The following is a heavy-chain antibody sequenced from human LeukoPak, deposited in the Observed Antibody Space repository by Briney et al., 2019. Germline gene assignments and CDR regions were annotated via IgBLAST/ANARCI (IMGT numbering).Heavy chain of an antibody. Sequence: SVKVSCKASGGTFSSYAISWVRQAPGQGLEWMGGIIPIFGTANYAQKFQGRVTITTDESTSTAYMELSSLRSEDTAVYYCAGEGYAWARWDYWGQGTLVTVSS. CDR2: IIPIFGTA. CDR3: AGEGYAWARWDY. CDR1: GGTFSSYA. D-gene: IGHD3-16*01. V-gene: IGHV1-69*05. J-gene: IGHJ4*02.